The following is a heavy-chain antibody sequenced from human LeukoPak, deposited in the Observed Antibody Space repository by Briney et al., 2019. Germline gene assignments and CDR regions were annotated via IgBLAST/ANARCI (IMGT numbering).Heavy chain of an antibody. CDR3: ATHTRGY. V-gene: IGHV4-38-2*01. Sequence: SETLSLTCAVSGYSISSGYYWGWIRQPPGKGLEWIGSIYHSGSTYYNPSLKSRVTISVDTSKNQFSLKLSSVTAADTAVYYCATHTRGYWGQGTLVTVSS. D-gene: IGHD3-10*01. J-gene: IGHJ4*02. CDR2: IYHSGST. CDR1: GYSISSGYY.